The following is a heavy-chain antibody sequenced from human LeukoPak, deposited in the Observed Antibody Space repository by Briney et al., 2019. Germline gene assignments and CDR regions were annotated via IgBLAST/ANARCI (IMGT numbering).Heavy chain of an antibody. D-gene: IGHD1-26*01. V-gene: IGHV3-48*01. J-gene: IGHJ4*02. Sequence: GGSLRLSCAASGFTFSTYNMNWVRQAPGKGLEWVSYISSSSSSIYYADSVKGRFTISRDNAKNSLYLQMNSLRAEDTAVYYCARDGSWDFDYWGQGTLVTVSS. CDR1: GFTFSTYN. CDR3: ARDGSWDFDY. CDR2: ISSSSSSI.